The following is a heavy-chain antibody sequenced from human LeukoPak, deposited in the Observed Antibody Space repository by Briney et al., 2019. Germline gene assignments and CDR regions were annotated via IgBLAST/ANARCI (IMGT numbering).Heavy chain of an antibody. CDR1: GGSISSSTYY. Sequence: SETLSLACTVSGGSISSSTYYWGWIRQPPGKGLELIGSKYYSGNSYYNPSLKSRVSISVDTSKNQFSLKLSSVTAADTAVYYCARLYYYYGLDVWGQGTTVTVSS. CDR2: KYYSGNS. V-gene: IGHV4-39*01. J-gene: IGHJ6*02. CDR3: ARLYYYYGLDV.